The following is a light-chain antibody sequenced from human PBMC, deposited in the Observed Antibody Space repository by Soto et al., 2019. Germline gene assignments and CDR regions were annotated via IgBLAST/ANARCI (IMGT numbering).Light chain of an antibody. V-gene: IGLV1-40*01. CDR2: GNS. Sequence: QSVLTQPPSVSGAPGQRVTISCTGGSSNIGAGYDVHWYQQVPGTAPKLLIYGNSNRPSGVPDRFSGSKSGTSASLAITGLQAEDEADYYCQSYDNRLSGSVVFGGGTKLTFL. CDR1: SSNIGAGYD. J-gene: IGLJ2*01. CDR3: QSYDNRLSGSVV.